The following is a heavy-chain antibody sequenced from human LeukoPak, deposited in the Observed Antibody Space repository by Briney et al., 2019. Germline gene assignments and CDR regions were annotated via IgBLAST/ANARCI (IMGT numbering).Heavy chain of an antibody. V-gene: IGHV3-48*03. CDR1: GFTFSSYE. D-gene: IGHD2-15*01. CDR2: ISSSGSTI. J-gene: IGHJ6*02. Sequence: GGSLRLSCAASGFTFSSYEMNWVRQAPGKGLEWVSYISSSGSTIYYADSAKGRFTISRDNAKNSLYLQMNSLRAEDTAVYYCARAFKYCSGGSCYDYYYYYGMDVWGQGTTVTVSS. CDR3: ARAFKYCSGGSCYDYYYYYGMDV.